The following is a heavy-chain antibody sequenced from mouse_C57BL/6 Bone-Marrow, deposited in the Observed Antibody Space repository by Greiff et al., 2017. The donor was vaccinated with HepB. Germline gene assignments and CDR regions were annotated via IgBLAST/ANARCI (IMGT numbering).Heavy chain of an antibody. Sequence: VQLKESGPELVKPGASVKISCKASGYSFTDYNMNWVKQSNGKSLEWIGVINPNYGTTSYNQKFKGKATLTVDQSSSTAYMQLNSLTSEDSADYFCARYYDYDWYFYVWGTGTTVTVAS. V-gene: IGHV1-39*01. J-gene: IGHJ1*03. CDR2: INPNYGTT. CDR3: ARYYDYDWYFYV. CDR1: GYSFTDYN. D-gene: IGHD2-4*01.